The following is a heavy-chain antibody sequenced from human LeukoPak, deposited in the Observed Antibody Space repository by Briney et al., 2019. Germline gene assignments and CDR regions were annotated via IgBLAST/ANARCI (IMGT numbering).Heavy chain of an antibody. J-gene: IGHJ6*03. V-gene: IGHV1-2*02. CDR3: ARVSVGVVLVGPKYYYYYMDV. Sequence: GASVKVSCKASGYTFTGYYMHWVRQAPGQGLEWMGWINPNSGGTNYAQKFQGRVTMTRDTSISTAYMELSRLRSDDTAVYYCARVSVGVVLVGPKYYYYYMDVWGKGTTVTVSS. CDR2: INPNSGGT. CDR1: GYTFTGYY. D-gene: IGHD3-3*01.